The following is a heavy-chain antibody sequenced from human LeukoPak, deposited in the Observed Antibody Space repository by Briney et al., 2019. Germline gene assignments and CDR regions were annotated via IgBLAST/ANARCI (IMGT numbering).Heavy chain of an antibody. D-gene: IGHD4-23*01. CDR2: INDRGHT. J-gene: IGHJ4*02. Sequence: SETLSLTCAVPGGPFSGYHRNWLRQSPGKGLEWVGEINDRGHTNYNPSLESRITISVDTSKKQFSLNLSSVTAADTAVYYCARDPTTVVTTPYYFDFWGQGTLVTVSS. CDR3: ARDPTTVVTTPYYFDF. CDR1: GGPFSGYH. V-gene: IGHV4-34*01.